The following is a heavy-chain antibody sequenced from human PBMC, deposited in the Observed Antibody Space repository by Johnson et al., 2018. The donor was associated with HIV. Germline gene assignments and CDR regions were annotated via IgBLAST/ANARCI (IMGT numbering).Heavy chain of an antibody. CDR3: AKDDYGDPHDAFDI. CDR2: MWYDGSNK. Sequence: QVQLVESGGGVVQPGTSLRLSCAASGFTFSTYGMHWVRQAPGKGLEWVAVMWYDGSNKYYVDSVKGRFTISRDNSKNTLYLQMNSLRTEDTAMYYCAKDDYGDPHDAFDIWGQGTMVTVSS. V-gene: IGHV3-33*06. D-gene: IGHD4-17*01. J-gene: IGHJ3*02. CDR1: GFTFSTYG.